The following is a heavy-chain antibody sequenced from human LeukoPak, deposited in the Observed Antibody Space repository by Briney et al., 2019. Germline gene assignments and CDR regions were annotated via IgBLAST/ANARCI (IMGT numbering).Heavy chain of an antibody. Sequence: SETLSLTCAVSGGSFNSYYWSWIRQPPGKGLEWIGEINHSGSTNYNPSLKSRVTISVDTSKNQFSLKLSSVTAADTAVYYCARHGVTHQSESYYYYYMDVWGKGTTVTISS. CDR3: ARHGVTHQSESYYYYYMDV. V-gene: IGHV4-34*01. CDR1: GGSFNSYY. D-gene: IGHD4-23*01. CDR2: INHSGST. J-gene: IGHJ6*03.